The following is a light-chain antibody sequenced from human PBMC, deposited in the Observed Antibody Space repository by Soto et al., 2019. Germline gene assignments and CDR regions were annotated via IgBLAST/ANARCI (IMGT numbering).Light chain of an antibody. J-gene: IGKJ2*01. CDR3: QQYSISPYT. CDR2: GAS. V-gene: IGKV3-20*01. CDR1: QSVSSSY. Sequence: EIVLTQSPGTLSLSPGERATLSCRASQSVSSSYLAWYQQKTGQAPRLLIYGASSRATGIPDRFSGSGSGTDLTLTISRLEPEDFPVYYCQQYSISPYTFGQGTKLEIK.